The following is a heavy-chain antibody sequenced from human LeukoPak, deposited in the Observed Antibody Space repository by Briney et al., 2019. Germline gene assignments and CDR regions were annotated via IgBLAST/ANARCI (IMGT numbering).Heavy chain of an antibody. Sequence: GGSLRLSCAASGFSFTTYWLSWVRQAPGQGLEWVSVIYSGGSTYYADSVEGRFTVSRDNSKNIVYLQMNSLRAEDTAMYYRARDLHPRLAGFFDYWGQGTLVTVSS. V-gene: IGHV3-53*01. J-gene: IGHJ4*02. CDR1: GFSFTTYW. CDR3: ARDLHPRLAGFFDY. CDR2: IYSGGST. D-gene: IGHD3-3*02.